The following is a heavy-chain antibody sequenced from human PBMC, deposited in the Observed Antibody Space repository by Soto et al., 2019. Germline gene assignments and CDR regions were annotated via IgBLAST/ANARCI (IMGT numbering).Heavy chain of an antibody. D-gene: IGHD5-18*01. J-gene: IGHJ4*02. CDR3: ARDLGYSYGPRGFDY. V-gene: IGHV1-69*06. CDR2: IIPIFGTA. CDR1: GGTFSSYA. Sequence: QVHLVQSGAEVKKPGSSVKVSCKASGGTFSSYAISWVRQAPGQGLEWMGGIIPIFGTAHYAQKFQGRVTITEDKSTSTAYMELSSLRSEDSAVYYCARDLGYSYGPRGFDYWGQGTLVAVSS.